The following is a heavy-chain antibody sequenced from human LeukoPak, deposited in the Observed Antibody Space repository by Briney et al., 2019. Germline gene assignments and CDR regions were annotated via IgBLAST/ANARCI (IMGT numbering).Heavy chain of an antibody. Sequence: GGSLRLSCAASGFTVSSNEMSWVRQAPGKGLEWVSSISGGSTYYADSRKGRFTISKDNSKNTLYLQMNSLRAEDTAVYYCAKQGRDWLRDYYYYMDVWGKGTTVTISS. D-gene: IGHD3-9*01. CDR2: ISGGST. CDR3: AKQGRDWLRDYYYYMDV. CDR1: GFTVSSNE. J-gene: IGHJ6*03. V-gene: IGHV3-38-3*01.